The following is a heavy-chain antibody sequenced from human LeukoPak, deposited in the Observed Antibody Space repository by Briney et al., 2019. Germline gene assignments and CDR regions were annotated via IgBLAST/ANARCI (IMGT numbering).Heavy chain of an antibody. CDR1: GFTFSDYY. V-gene: IGHV3-11*06. Sequence: GGSLRLSCAASGFTFSDYYMSWIRQTPGKGLEWVPYISSTSTFTNYADSVKGRLTISRDNAKNSLYLQMNSLRGEDTAVYYCAKQFCSGGRCHFDYWGQGTLVTVSS. CDR3: AKQFCSGGRCHFDY. J-gene: IGHJ4*02. CDR2: ISSTSTFT. D-gene: IGHD2-15*01.